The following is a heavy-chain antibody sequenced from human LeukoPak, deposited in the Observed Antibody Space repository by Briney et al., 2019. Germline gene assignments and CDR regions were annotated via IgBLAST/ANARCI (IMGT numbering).Heavy chain of an antibody. V-gene: IGHV4-59*01. CDR1: GGSISSYY. Sequence: SETLSLTCTVSGGSISSYYWSWIRQPPGKGLGWIGYIYYSGSTNYNPSLKSRVTISVDTSKNQFSLKLSSVTAADTAVYYCARAPIAAAGLDYWGQGTLVTVSS. CDR2: IYYSGST. D-gene: IGHD6-13*01. J-gene: IGHJ4*02. CDR3: ARAPIAAAGLDY.